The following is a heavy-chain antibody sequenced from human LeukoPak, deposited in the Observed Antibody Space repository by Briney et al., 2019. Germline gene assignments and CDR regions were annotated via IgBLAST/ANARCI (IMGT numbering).Heavy chain of an antibody. J-gene: IGHJ4*02. CDR1: GGSISSYY. CDR3: AGDPSSFGGYFDF. CDR2: IYYSGST. D-gene: IGHD3-16*01. V-gene: IGHV4-59*01. Sequence: SETLSLTCTVAGGSISSYYWSWIRQPPGKGLEWIGYIYYSGSTNYNPSLKSRVTISVDTSKNQFSLKLSSVTAADTAVYYCAGDPSSFGGYFDFWGQGTLVTVSS.